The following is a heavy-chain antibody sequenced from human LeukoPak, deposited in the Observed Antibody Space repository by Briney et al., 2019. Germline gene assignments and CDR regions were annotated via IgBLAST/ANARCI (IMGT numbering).Heavy chain of an antibody. D-gene: IGHD3-10*01. V-gene: IGHV3-21*01. CDR3: ASDRGLSDYYYYGMDV. CDR1: GFTFSSYA. J-gene: IGHJ6*02. Sequence: GGSLRLSCAASGFTFSSYAMSWVRQAPGKGLEWVSSISSSSSYIYYADSVKGRFTISRDNAKNSLYLQMNSLRAEDTAVYYCASDRGLSDYYYYGMDVWGQGTTVTVSS. CDR2: ISSSSSYI.